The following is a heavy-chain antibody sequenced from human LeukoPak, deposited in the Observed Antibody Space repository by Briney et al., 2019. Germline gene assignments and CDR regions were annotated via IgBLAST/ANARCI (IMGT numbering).Heavy chain of an antibody. J-gene: IGHJ4*02. V-gene: IGHV1-69*13. CDR2: IIPVFGTA. D-gene: IGHD3-22*01. Sequence: SVKVSCKASGYTFTSYTISWVRQAPGQGLEWLGGIIPVFGTANYAQKFQGRVTITADESTSTAYMELSSLRSEDTAVYYCARAVYYYDSSGFDYWGQGTLVAVSS. CDR1: GYTFTSYT. CDR3: ARAVYYYDSSGFDY.